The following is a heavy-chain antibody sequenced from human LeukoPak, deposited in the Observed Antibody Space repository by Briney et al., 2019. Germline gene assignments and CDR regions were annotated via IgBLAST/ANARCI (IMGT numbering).Heavy chain of an antibody. CDR1: GVSFSSSPYY. J-gene: IGHJ4*02. Sequence: SETLSLTCTVSGVSFSSSPYYWGWIRQSPGKGLEWIGSVYDSGSTYYNPSLKSRVTISLDTSKNQFSLKLTSVTAADTAVYYCAKTGSSIAARPPDYWGQGTLVTVSP. CDR2: VYDSGST. D-gene: IGHD6-6*01. V-gene: IGHV4-39*07. CDR3: AKTGSSIAARPPDY.